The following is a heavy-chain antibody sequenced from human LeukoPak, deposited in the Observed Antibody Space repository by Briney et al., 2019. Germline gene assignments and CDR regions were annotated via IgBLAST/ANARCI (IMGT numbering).Heavy chain of an antibody. Sequence: SETLSLTCAVYGGSFSGYYRSWIRQPPGKGLEWIGEINHSGSTNYNPSLKSRVTISVDTSKNQFSLKLSSVTAADTAVYYCARGRRYYYDSSGYSDAFDIWGQGTMVTVSS. V-gene: IGHV4-34*01. CDR1: GGSFSGYY. CDR2: INHSGST. CDR3: ARGRRYYYDSSGYSDAFDI. J-gene: IGHJ3*02. D-gene: IGHD3-22*01.